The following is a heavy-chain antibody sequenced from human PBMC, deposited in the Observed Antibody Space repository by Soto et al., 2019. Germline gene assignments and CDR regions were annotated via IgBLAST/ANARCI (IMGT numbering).Heavy chain of an antibody. CDR2: ISYDGSNK. J-gene: IGHJ4*02. D-gene: IGHD3-10*01. CDR1: GFTFDSYG. Sequence: GGSLRLSCAASGFTFDSYGMHWVRQAPGKGLEWVAVISYDGSNKYYADSVKGRFTISRDNSRNTLYLEMNSLRAEDTAVFYCAQGNYYGSGTSNYWGQGTLVTVSS. CDR3: AQGNYYGSGTSNY. V-gene: IGHV3-30*18.